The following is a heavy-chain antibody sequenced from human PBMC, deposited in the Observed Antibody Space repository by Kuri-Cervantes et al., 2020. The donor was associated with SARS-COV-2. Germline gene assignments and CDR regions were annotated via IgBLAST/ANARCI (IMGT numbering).Heavy chain of an antibody. CDR2: ISGSGGST. CDR1: GFTFSSYA. CDR3: AKELGYCSSTSCYGHFDY. Sequence: GESLKISCAASGFTFSSYAMSWVRQAPGKGLEWVSAISGSGGSTYYADSVKGRFTISRDNSKNTPYLQMNSLRAEDTAVYYCAKELGYCSSTSCYGHFDYWGQGTLVTVSS. D-gene: IGHD2-2*01. J-gene: IGHJ4*02. V-gene: IGHV3-23*01.